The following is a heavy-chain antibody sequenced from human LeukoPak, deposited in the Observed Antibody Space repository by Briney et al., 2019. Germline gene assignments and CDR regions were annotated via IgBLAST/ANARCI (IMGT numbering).Heavy chain of an antibody. CDR3: ARGLDGYNHYYYYYYMDV. J-gene: IGHJ6*03. D-gene: IGHD5-24*01. V-gene: IGHV4-34*01. CDR2: INHSGST. CDR1: GGSFSGYY. Sequence: SETLSLTCAVYGGSFSGYYWSWLRQPPGKGLEWLGEINHSGSTNYNPSLKSRVTISVDTSKNQFSLKLSSVTAADTAVYYCARGLDGYNHYYYYYYMDVWGKGTTVTVSS.